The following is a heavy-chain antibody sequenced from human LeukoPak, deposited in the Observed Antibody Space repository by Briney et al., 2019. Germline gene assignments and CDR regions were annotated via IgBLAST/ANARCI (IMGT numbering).Heavy chain of an antibody. D-gene: IGHD2/OR15-2a*01. CDR2: IYYSGST. V-gene: IGHV4-39*01. CDR3: ARPRGNRPGGWFDP. CDR1: GGSISSSSYY. J-gene: IGHJ5*02. Sequence: PSETLSLTCTVSGGSISSSSYYWGWIRQPPGKGLEWIGSIYYSGSTYYNPSLKGRVTISVDTSKNQFSLKLSSVTAADTAVYYCARPRGNRPGGWFDPWGQGTLVTVSS.